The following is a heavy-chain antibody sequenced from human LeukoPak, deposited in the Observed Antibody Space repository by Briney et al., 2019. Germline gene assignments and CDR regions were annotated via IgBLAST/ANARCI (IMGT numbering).Heavy chain of an antibody. CDR2: IYYSGST. CDR3: ARLERGILTPRNWFDP. CDR1: GGSISSYY. V-gene: IGHV4-59*08. D-gene: IGHD3-3*01. J-gene: IGHJ5*02. Sequence: SETLSLTCTVSGGSISSYYWSWIRQPPGKGLEWIGYIYYSGSTNYSPSLKSRVTISVDTSKNQFSLKLSSVTAADTAVYYCARLERGILTPRNWFDPWGQGTLVTVSS.